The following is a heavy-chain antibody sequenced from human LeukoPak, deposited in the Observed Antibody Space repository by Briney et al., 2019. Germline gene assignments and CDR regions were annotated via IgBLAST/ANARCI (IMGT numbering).Heavy chain of an antibody. CDR2: ISGSGGST. Sequence: GGSLRLSCAASGFTFSSYAMSWVRQAPGEGLEWVSGISGSGGSTYYADSVKGRFTISRDNSQDTLYLQMNSLRAEDTAVYYCAPKQWLAHAFVYWGQGTLVTVSS. CDR3: APKQWLAHAFVY. CDR1: GFTFSSYA. V-gene: IGHV3-23*01. D-gene: IGHD6-19*01. J-gene: IGHJ4*02.